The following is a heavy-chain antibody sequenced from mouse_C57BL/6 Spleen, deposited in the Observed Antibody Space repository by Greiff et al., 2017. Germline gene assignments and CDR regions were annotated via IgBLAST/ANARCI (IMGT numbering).Heavy chain of an antibody. Sequence: EVKLQESGGGLVKPGGSLKLSCAASGFTFSDYGMHWVRQAPEKGLEWVAYISSGSCNIYYADKVKGRFTISRDNAKNTLFLQLTSLRSEDTAMYYCARSIYYYPYYYAMDYWGQRTSVTVSS. CDR1: GFTFSDYG. V-gene: IGHV5-17*01. CDR3: ARSIYYYPYYYAMDY. D-gene: IGHD1-1*01. J-gene: IGHJ4*01. CDR2: ISSGSCNI.